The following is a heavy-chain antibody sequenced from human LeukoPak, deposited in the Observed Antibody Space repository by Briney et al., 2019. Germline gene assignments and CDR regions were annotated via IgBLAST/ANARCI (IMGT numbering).Heavy chain of an antibody. Sequence: GGSLRLSCAVSGFTFSGVWMSWSRQAPGKGMEWVASINSDGSEGYYADVVKGRFTISRDNAKNSLYLQINSLRAEDTAVYYCARSSYSSSSSVWGQGTMVTVSS. V-gene: IGHV3-7*03. J-gene: IGHJ3*01. CDR1: GFTFSGVW. CDR3: ARSSYSSSSSV. D-gene: IGHD6-6*01. CDR2: INSDGSEG.